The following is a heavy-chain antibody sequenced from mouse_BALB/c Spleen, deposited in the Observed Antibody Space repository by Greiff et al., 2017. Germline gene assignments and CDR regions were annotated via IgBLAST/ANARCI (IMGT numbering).Heavy chain of an antibody. CDR1: GFTFSDYY. Sequence: EVMLVESGGGLVKPGGSLKLSCAASGFTFSDYYMYWVRQTPEKRLEWVATISDGGSYTYYPDSVKGRFTISRDNAKNNLYLQMSSLKSEDTAMYYCARAPYGSSLGYFDVWGAGTTVTVSS. J-gene: IGHJ1*01. D-gene: IGHD1-1*01. V-gene: IGHV5-4*02. CDR3: ARAPYGSSLGYFDV. CDR2: ISDGGSYT.